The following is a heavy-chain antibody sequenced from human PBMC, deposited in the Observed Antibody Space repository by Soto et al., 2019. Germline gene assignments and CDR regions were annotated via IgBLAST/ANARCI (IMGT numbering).Heavy chain of an antibody. Sequence: DVQLVESGGGLIQPGGSLRLSCAASGFTVSGKKYLAWVRQAPGKGLEWVSALYDVDGTYYADSVKGRFTTSADSSKTIVYLQMNGLRPDDTAVYYCASWDLREHAYDIWGQGTAVTVSS. CDR2: LYDVDGT. V-gene: IGHV3-53*01. J-gene: IGHJ3*02. CDR1: GFTVSGKKY. CDR3: ASWDLREHAYDI. D-gene: IGHD1-26*01.